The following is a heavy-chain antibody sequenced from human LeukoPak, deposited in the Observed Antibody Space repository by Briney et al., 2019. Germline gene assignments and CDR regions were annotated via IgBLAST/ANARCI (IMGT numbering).Heavy chain of an antibody. V-gene: IGHV5-51*01. CDR2: IYPQDSNV. CDR3: MRREYNDYWTAFPF. Sequence: PGESLKISCKTSGYIFSNYWIAWVRQTPGKGLEWMGIIYPQDSNVKYSPSFQGHVTISVDKSVSTAYLQWNTLKASDTAIYFCMRREYNDYWTAFPFWGQGTQVTVSS. CDR1: GYIFSNYW. D-gene: IGHD2/OR15-2a*01. J-gene: IGHJ4*02.